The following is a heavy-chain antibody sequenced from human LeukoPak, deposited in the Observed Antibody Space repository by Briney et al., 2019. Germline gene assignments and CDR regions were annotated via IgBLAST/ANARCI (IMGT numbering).Heavy chain of an antibody. J-gene: IGHJ4*02. V-gene: IGHV3-30*02. CDR2: IRYDGSNK. CDR3: VTEAAATLFDY. CDR1: GFTFSRYG. D-gene: IGHD1-26*01. Sequence: GGSLRLSCAASGFTFSRYGMHWVRQAPGKGLEWVAFIRYDGSNKYYADSLKGRFTISRDNSKNTLSLQMNSLRAEDTAVYHCVTEAAATLFDYWGQGTLVTVSS.